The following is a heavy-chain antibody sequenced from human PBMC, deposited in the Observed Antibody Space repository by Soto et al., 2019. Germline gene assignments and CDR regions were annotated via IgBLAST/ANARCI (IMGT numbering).Heavy chain of an antibody. V-gene: IGHV1-69*06. CDR2: IIPIFGTA. D-gene: IGHD3-22*01. CDR3: AREDSSGYPQYNWFDP. J-gene: IGHJ5*02. Sequence: SVKVSCKASGGTFSSYAISLVRQAPGQGLEWIGGIIPIFGTANYAQKFQSRVTITADKSTSTAYMELSSRRSEDTAVYYCAREDSSGYPQYNWFDPWGQGTLVTVSS. CDR1: GGTFSSYA.